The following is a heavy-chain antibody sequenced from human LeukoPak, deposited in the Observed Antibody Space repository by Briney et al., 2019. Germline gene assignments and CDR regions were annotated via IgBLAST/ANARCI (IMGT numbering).Heavy chain of an antibody. D-gene: IGHD3-9*01. J-gene: IGHJ5*02. V-gene: IGHV1-69*13. Sequence: GASVKVSCKASGGTLSSYAISWVRQAPGQGLEWMGGIIPIFGTANYAQKFQGRVTITADESTSTAYMELSSLRSEDTAVYYCARFEPTYNWFDPWGQGTLVTVSS. CDR3: ARFEPTYNWFDP. CDR2: IIPIFGTA. CDR1: GGTLSSYA.